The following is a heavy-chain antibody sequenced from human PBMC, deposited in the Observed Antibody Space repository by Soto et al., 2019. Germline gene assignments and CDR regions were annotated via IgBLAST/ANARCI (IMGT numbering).Heavy chain of an antibody. Sequence: PGGSLILSCAASGFNFSSHAMTWVRQATGKGLEWVSAISGSGGSTYYADSVKGRFTISRDNSKNTLYLQMNSLRAEDTAVYYCAKSIGYCSSTSCYAFGGYSSGLDYWGQGTLVTVSS. D-gene: IGHD2-2*01. V-gene: IGHV3-23*01. CDR3: AKSIGYCSSTSCYAFGGYSSGLDY. CDR2: ISGSGGST. CDR1: GFNFSSHA. J-gene: IGHJ4*02.